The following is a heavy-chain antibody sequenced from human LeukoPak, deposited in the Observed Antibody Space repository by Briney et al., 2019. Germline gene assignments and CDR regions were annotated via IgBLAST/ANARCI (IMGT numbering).Heavy chain of an antibody. CDR3: ARVRTTVTTFDAFDI. J-gene: IGHJ3*02. Sequence: GGSLRLSCAASGFTFSSYWMSWVRQAPGKGLEWVANIKQDGSEKYYVDSVKGRFTISRDNAKNSLYLQMNSLRAEDTAVYYCARVRTTVTTFDAFDIWGQGTMVTVSS. CDR2: IKQDGSEK. D-gene: IGHD4-17*01. CDR1: GFTFSSYW. V-gene: IGHV3-7*01.